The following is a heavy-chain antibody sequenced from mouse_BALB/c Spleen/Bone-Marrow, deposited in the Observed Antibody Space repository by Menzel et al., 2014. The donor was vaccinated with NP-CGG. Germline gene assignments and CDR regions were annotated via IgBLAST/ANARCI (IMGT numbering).Heavy chain of an antibody. J-gene: IGHJ2*01. CDR2: ISSGSSTI. D-gene: IGHD2-3*01. CDR3: AIEGYYDY. CDR1: GFTFSSFG. Sequence: EVQRVESGGGLVQPGGSRKLSCAASGFTFSSFGLHWVRQAPEKGLEWVAYISSGSSTINYADTVKGRFTISRDNPKNTLFLQMTSLRSEDTAMYYCAIEGYYDYWGQGTTITVSS. V-gene: IGHV5-17*02.